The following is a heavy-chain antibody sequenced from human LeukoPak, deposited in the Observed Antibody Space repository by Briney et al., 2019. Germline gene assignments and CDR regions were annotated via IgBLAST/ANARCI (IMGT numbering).Heavy chain of an antibody. CDR1: GFTFSSYW. D-gene: IGHD3-3*01. CDR3: ARAIFGVVDDAFDI. V-gene: IGHV3-74*01. CDR2: INSDGSST. Sequence: PGGSLRLSCAASGFTFSSYWMHWVRQAPGKGLVWVSRINSDGSSTSYADSVKGRFTISRDNAKNTLYLQMNSPRAEDTAVYYCARAIFGVVDDAFDIWGQGTMVTVSS. J-gene: IGHJ3*02.